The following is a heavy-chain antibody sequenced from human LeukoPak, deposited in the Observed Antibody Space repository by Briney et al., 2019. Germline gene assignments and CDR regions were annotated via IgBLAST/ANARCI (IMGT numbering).Heavy chain of an antibody. Sequence: SETLSLTCAVYGGSFSGYYWSWIRQPPGKGLEWIGEINHSGSTNYNPSLKSRVTISVDTSKNQFSLRLSSVTAADTAVYYCARVLEGSSGQHWYFDLWGGGTLVTVSS. CDR1: GGSFSGYY. J-gene: IGHJ2*01. V-gene: IGHV4-34*01. D-gene: IGHD6-19*01. CDR2: INHSGST. CDR3: ARVLEGSSGQHWYFDL.